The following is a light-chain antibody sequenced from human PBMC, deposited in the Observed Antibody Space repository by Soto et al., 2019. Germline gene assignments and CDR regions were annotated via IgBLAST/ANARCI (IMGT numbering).Light chain of an antibody. Sequence: EIVMTQSPATLSVSPGERATLSCRAGQSVNNNLAWYQQKPGQAPRLLIYDASTRATGIPARFSGSGSGTAFTLTICRLQSEDFAVYSCQQYNNWPPAFGGGSKVEIK. J-gene: IGKJ4*01. V-gene: IGKV3-15*01. CDR1: QSVNNN. CDR3: QQYNNWPPA. CDR2: DAS.